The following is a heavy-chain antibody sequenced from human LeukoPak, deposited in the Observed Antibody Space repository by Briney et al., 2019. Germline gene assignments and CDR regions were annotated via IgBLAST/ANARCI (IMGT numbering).Heavy chain of an antibody. CDR3: ARVYI. Sequence: GRSLRLSCAASGFTFSSYAMHWVRQAPGKGLEWVAVISYDGSNKYYADSVKGRFTISRDNSKNTLYLQMNSLRAEDTAVYYCARVYIWGQGTLVTVSS. J-gene: IGHJ4*02. CDR1: GFTFSSYA. V-gene: IGHV3-30*04. CDR2: ISYDGSNK. D-gene: IGHD1-1*01.